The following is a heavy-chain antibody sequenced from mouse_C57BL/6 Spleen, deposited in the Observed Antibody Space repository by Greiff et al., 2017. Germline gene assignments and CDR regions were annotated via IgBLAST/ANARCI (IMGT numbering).Heavy chain of an antibody. Sequence: EVMLVESGAGLVKPGGSLKLSCAASGFTFSSYAMSWVRQTPEKRLEWVAYISSGGDYIYYAETVKGRFTISRDNARNTLYLQMSSLKSEDTAMYYCTRDSVYYGSSYGWYFDVWGTVTTVTVAS. D-gene: IGHD1-1*01. CDR3: TRDSVYYGSSYGWYFDV. CDR2: ISSGGDYI. J-gene: IGHJ1*03. CDR1: GFTFSSYA. V-gene: IGHV5-9-1*02.